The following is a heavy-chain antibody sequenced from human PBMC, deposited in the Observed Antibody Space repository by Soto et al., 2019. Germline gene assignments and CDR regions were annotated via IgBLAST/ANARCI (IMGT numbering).Heavy chain of an antibody. Sequence: PSETLSLTCTVSGGSISSGDYYWSWIRQPPGKGLEWIGSIYYSGSIYYNPSLKSRVTISVDTSKNQFSLKLTSVTAADTAVYYCARDYYDSSDYTTNWFDPWGQGTLVTVSS. D-gene: IGHD3-22*01. V-gene: IGHV4-30-4*01. CDR2: IYYSGSI. J-gene: IGHJ5*02. CDR1: GGSISSGDYY. CDR3: ARDYYDSSDYTTNWFDP.